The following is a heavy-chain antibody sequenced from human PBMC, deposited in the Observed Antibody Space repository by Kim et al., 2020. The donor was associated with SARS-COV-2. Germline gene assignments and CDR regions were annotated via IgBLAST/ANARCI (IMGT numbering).Heavy chain of an antibody. CDR1: GGSISSYY. Sequence: SETLSLTCTVSGGSISSYYWSWIRQPPGKGLEWNGYIYYSGSTKYNPSLKSRVTISVDTSKNQFSLKLRSVTAADTAVYYCTRDRLFGGWFDPWGQGALVTVSS. CDR3: TRDRLFGGWFDP. CDR2: IYYSGST. J-gene: IGHJ5*02. D-gene: IGHD2-15*01. V-gene: IGHV4-59*01.